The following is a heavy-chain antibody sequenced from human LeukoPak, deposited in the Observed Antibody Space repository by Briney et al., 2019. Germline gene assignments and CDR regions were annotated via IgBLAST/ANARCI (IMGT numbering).Heavy chain of an antibody. V-gene: IGHV3-20*04. CDR3: ARVGAAAGGLGPDAFDI. Sequence: GGSLRLSCAASGFTFDDYGMSWVHQAPGKGLEWVSGINWNGGSTGYADSVKGRFTISRDNAKNSLYLQMNSLRAEDTALYYCARVGAAAGGLGPDAFDIWGQGTMVTVSS. CDR1: GFTFDDYG. J-gene: IGHJ3*02. CDR2: INWNGGST. D-gene: IGHD6-13*01.